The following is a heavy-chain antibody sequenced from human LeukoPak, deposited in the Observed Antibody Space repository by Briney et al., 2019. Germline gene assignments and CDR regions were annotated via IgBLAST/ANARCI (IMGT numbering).Heavy chain of an antibody. J-gene: IGHJ5*02. CDR1: GGSISSSNW. D-gene: IGHD3-3*01. CDR2: IYTSGST. V-gene: IGHV4-4*02. Sequence: SETLSLTCAVSGGSISSSNWWSWVRQPPGKGLEWIGRIYTSGSTNYNPSLKSRVTISVDTSKNQFSLKLSSVTAADTAVYYCARGVISDFWSGYYYWFDPWGQGTLVTVSS. CDR3: ARGVISDFWSGYYYWFDP.